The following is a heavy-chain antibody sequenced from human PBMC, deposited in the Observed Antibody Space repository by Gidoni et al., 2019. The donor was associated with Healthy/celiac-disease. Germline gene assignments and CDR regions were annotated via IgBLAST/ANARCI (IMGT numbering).Heavy chain of an antibody. CDR2: INAGNGNT. D-gene: IGHD2-15*01. CDR1: GYTFTSYA. V-gene: IGHV1-3*01. Sequence: QVQLVQSGAEVKKPGASVKVSCKASGYTFTSYAMHWVRQAPGQRLEWMGWINAGNGNTKYSQKFQGRVTITRDTSASTAYMELSSLRSEDTAVYYCARSPLIVVVVAATSWFDPWGQGTLVTVSS. CDR3: ARSPLIVVVVAATSWFDP. J-gene: IGHJ5*02.